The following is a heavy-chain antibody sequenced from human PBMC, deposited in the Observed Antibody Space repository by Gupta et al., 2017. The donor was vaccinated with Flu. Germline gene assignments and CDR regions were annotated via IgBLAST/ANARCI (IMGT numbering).Heavy chain of an antibody. CDR2: IIPIFGTA. V-gene: IGHV1-69*01. J-gene: IGHJ6*02. CDR3: ASPSYCSSTSCYTGGMDV. Sequence: QVQLVQSGAEVKKPGSSVKVSCKASGGTFSSYAISWVRQAPGQGLEWMGGIIPIFGTANYAQKFQGRVTITADESTSTAYMELSSLRSEDTAVYYCASPSYCSSTSCYTGGMDVWGQGTTVTVSS. D-gene: IGHD2-2*02. CDR1: GGTFSSYA.